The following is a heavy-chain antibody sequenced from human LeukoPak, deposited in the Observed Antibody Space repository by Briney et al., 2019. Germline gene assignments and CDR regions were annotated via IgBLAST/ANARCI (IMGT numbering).Heavy chain of an antibody. V-gene: IGHV3-72*01. Sequence: GGSLRLSCAASGFTFSDHHMDRVRQAPGKGLEWVGRTENKAQRFTTQYAASVQGRFTISRDGSKNSMSLQMSSLKSEDTAVYYCRVATTNPDYWGQGTLVTVSS. D-gene: IGHD5-12*01. J-gene: IGHJ4*02. CDR1: GFTFSDHH. CDR2: TENKAQRFTT. CDR3: RVATTNPDY.